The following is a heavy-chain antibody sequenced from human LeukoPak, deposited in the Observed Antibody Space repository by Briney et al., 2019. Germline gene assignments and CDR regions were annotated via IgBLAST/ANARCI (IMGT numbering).Heavy chain of an antibody. V-gene: IGHV4-59*01. D-gene: IGHD5-24*01. CDR2: IYYSGST. Sequence: SETLSLTCTVSGGSISSYYWSWIRQPPGKGLEWIGYIYYSGSTNYNPSLKSRVTMSVDTSKNQFSLKLSSVTAADMAVYYCASGRDGYNYEIWGQGTLVTVSS. CDR3: ASGRDGYNYEI. CDR1: GGSISSYY. J-gene: IGHJ4*02.